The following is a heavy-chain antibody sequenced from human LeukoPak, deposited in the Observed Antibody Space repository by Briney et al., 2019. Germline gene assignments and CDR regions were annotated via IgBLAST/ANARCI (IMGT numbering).Heavy chain of an antibody. V-gene: IGHV3-23*01. J-gene: IGHJ6*03. CDR1: GFNLSTYA. D-gene: IGHD3-3*01. Sequence: RGSLRLSCAASGFNLSTYAMNWVRLAPGKGPEWVSSLSGSGVLTNYADSVKGRFTISRDTSKNTLHLQMNSLTFEDTAIYFCAKSYELRSLGWFQGSHMDVWGKGTTVTVSS. CDR2: LSGSGVLT. CDR3: AKSYELRSLGWFQGSHMDV.